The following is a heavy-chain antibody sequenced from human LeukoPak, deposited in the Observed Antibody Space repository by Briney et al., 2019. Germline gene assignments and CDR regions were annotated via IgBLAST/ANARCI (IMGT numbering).Heavy chain of an antibody. D-gene: IGHD6-19*01. CDR1: GLAFSSHA. CDR3: GRDGAGYSSGWSYFDY. CDR2: ISYDGSNK. J-gene: IGHJ4*02. V-gene: IGHV3-30-3*01. Sequence: PGRSLTLSCAASGLAFSSHAVHWVRQAPGKGLEWVAVISYDGSNKHYADSVKGRFTISRDNSKNTLYLQMNSLRAEDTAVYYCGRDGAGYSSGWSYFDYWGQGTLVTVSS.